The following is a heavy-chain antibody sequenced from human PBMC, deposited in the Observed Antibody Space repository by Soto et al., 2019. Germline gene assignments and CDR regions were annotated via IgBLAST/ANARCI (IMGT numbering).Heavy chain of an antibody. CDR2: LYNTGTT. CDR1: GFSVSTNY. CDR3: ARDRLRNGYLSWNFDL. J-gene: IGHJ2*01. Sequence: GGSLRLSCAASGFSVSTNYMNWVRQSPXKGLEWVSVLYNTGTTYYSDSVNGRFIISRDDSSNTLYLQMNSLRAEDTAVYYCARDRLRNGYLSWNFDLRGSGTLVTVSS. D-gene: IGHD5-18*01. V-gene: IGHV3-53*01.